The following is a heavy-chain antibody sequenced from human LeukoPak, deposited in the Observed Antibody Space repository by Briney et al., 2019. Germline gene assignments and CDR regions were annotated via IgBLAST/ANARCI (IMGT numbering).Heavy chain of an antibody. D-gene: IGHD2-2*01. V-gene: IGHV4-4*07. Sequence: GSLRLSCAASGFTFSDYYMSWIRQPAGKGLEWVGRIYASGTTNYNPSLKSRVAMSVDTSKNQFSLKLSSVTAADTAVYYCARLWRYCSSTSCHRGFDPWGQGTLVTVSS. CDR2: IYASGTT. CDR1: GFTFSDYY. J-gene: IGHJ5*02. CDR3: ARLWRYCSSTSCHRGFDP.